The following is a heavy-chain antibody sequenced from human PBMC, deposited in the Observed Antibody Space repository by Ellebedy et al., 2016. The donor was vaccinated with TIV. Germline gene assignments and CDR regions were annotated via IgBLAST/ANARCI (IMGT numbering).Heavy chain of an antibody. J-gene: IGHJ6*02. CDR1: GGTFRDYA. CDR3: ARDGTYGMDV. Sequence: ASVKVSCKASGGTFRDYAISWVRQAPGQGLEWMGGIIPIYDTADYSHKFQGRVAITADESTSIVYMELSSLTSEDTAIYYCARDGTYGMDVWGQGTTVTVSS. CDR2: IIPIYDTA. V-gene: IGHV1-69*13.